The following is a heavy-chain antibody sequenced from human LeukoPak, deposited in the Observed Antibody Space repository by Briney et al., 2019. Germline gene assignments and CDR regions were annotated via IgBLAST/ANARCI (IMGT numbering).Heavy chain of an antibody. CDR1: GFSFSSYA. D-gene: IGHD3-22*01. CDR3: AKAAHTSGYYFPYFDY. V-gene: IGHV3-23*01. CDR2: ISGSGGST. Sequence: GGSLRLSCAASGFSFSSYAMSWVRQAPGRGLEWVSAISGSGGSTYYADSVKGRFTISRDNSRDTLYLQMNSLRAEDTAVYYCAKAAHTSGYYFPYFDYWGQGTLVTVSS. J-gene: IGHJ4*02.